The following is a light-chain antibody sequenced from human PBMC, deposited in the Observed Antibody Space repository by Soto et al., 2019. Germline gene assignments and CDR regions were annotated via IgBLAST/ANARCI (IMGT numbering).Light chain of an antibody. CDR2: EVS. J-gene: IGLJ2*01. CDR3: SSYTSSSTLVV. Sequence: QSALTQPASVSGSPGQSITISCTGTISDVCGYNYVSWYQQHPGKAPKLMIYEVSNRPSGVSNRFSGSKSGNTASLTISGLQAEDEADYYCSSYTSSSTLVVFGGGTQLTV. CDR1: ISDVCGYNY. V-gene: IGLV2-14*01.